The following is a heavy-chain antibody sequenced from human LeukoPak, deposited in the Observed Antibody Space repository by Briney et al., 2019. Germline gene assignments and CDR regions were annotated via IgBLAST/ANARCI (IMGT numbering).Heavy chain of an antibody. D-gene: IGHD3-3*01. Sequence: SETLSLTCAVYGGSFSGYYWSWIRQPPGKGLEWIGEINHSGSTNYNPSLKSRVTISVDTSKNQFSLKLSSVTAADTAVYYCARGRGYYDFWSGTPMYYYYGMDVWGQGTTVTVSS. CDR2: INHSGST. V-gene: IGHV4-34*01. CDR1: GGSFSGYY. J-gene: IGHJ6*02. CDR3: ARGRGYYDFWSGTPMYYYYGMDV.